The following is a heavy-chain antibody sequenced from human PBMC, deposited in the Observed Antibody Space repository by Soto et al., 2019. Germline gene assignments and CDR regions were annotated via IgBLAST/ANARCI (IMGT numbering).Heavy chain of an antibody. CDR3: ARNGDSSDYRGWFDP. CDR2: IYSGGTT. D-gene: IGHD3-22*01. J-gene: IGHJ5*02. Sequence: EVQLVESGGGLVQPGGSLRLSCAASGFTVSSNYMSWVRQAPGKGLEWVSVIYSGGTTYYADSVKGRFPISRDNSKNTMYLQMNSVRAEDTSVYYCARNGDSSDYRGWFDPWGQGTLVTVSS. V-gene: IGHV3-66*01. CDR1: GFTVSSNY.